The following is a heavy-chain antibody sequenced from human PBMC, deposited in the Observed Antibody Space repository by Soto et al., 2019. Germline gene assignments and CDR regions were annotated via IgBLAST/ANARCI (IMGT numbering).Heavy chain of an antibody. D-gene: IGHD2-15*01. Sequence: QVQLQESGPGLVKPSQTLSLTCTVSGGSISSGGYYWSWIRQHPGKGLEWIGYIYYSGSTYYNPSLKSRVTISVDTSKNQSSLKLSAVTAADTGVYYCARTYCSGGSCYFGFDYWGQGNLVTVSS. CDR1: GGSISSGGYY. CDR2: IYYSGST. V-gene: IGHV4-31*03. J-gene: IGHJ4*02. CDR3: ARTYCSGGSCYFGFDY.